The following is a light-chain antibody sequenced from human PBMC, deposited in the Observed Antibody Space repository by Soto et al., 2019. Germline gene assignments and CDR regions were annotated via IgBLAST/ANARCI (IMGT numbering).Light chain of an antibody. CDR3: ASWDDSLNAWV. CDR1: SSNFGSYT. V-gene: IGLV1-44*01. CDR2: SNY. J-gene: IGLJ3*02. Sequence: QSVLTQPPSASGTPGQRVTISCSGSSSNFGSYTVNWYQQLPGTAPTLLIYSNYQRPSGVSARFSGSKSGTSASLAISGLQSEDEADYYCASWDDSLNAWVFGGGTKVTVL.